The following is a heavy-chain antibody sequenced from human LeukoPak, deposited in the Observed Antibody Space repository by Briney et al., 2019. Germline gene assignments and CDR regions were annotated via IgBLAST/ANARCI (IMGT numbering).Heavy chain of an antibody. CDR3: AKAAAAPGFDF. D-gene: IGHD6-13*01. CDR1: GFTFYSYW. Sequence: PGGSLRLSCAASGFTFYSYWMSWVRQAPGKGLEWVANIKHDGSERYYGESVKGRFSISRDNSKNTIYLQMNSLRAEDTALYYCAKAAAAPGFDFWGQGTLVTVSS. J-gene: IGHJ4*02. CDR2: IKHDGSER. V-gene: IGHV3-7*03.